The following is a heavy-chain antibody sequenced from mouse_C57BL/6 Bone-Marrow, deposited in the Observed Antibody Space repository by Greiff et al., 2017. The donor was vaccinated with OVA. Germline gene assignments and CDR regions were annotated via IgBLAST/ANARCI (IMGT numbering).Heavy chain of an antibody. J-gene: IGHJ2*01. CDR2: INPSSGYT. D-gene: IGHD1-1*01. Sequence: QVQLQQSGAELARPGASVKMSCKASGYTFTSYTMHWVKQRPGQGLEWIGYINPSSGYTKYNQKFKDKATLTADKSSSTAYMQLSSLTSEDSAVYYCARLLRFIFDYWGQGTTLTVSS. CDR1: GYTFTSYT. CDR3: ARLLRFIFDY. V-gene: IGHV1-4*01.